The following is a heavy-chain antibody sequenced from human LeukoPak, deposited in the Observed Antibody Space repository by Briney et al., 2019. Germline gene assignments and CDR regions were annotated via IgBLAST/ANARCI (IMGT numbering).Heavy chain of an antibody. CDR1: GGTFSSYS. CDR3: ARVDRYHYYLDV. V-gene: IGHV1-69*05. J-gene: IGHJ6*03. Sequence: SVKVSCKASGGTFSSYSITWVRQAPGQGLEWMGGIMPLFNTANYAQQFQGRVTITTDESTSTAYMELSSLRFEDTAMYYCARVDRYHYYLDVWGKGTTATVS. CDR2: IMPLFNTA.